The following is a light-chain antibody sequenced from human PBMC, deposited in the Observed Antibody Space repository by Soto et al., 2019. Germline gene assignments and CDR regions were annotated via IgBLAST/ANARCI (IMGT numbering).Light chain of an antibody. CDR2: AAS. Sequence: EVVMTQSPATLSVSPGERVTLSCRANQTISNTLAWYQQKPGQAPRLLIYAASTRASGVPARFSGSGSGTEFTLTISSLQPDDFATYYCQQYNSYSWTFGQGTKVDIK. CDR3: QQYNSYSWT. V-gene: IGKV3-15*01. CDR1: QTISNT. J-gene: IGKJ1*01.